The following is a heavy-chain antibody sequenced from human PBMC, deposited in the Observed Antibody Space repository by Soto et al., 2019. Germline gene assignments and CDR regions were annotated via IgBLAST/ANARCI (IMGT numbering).Heavy chain of an antibody. V-gene: IGHV2-5*02. CDR1: GFSLSTTGVG. CDR3: AHSSVGILYYYGMDV. Sequence: QITLKDSGPTLVKPTQTLTLTCTFSGFSLSTTGVGVGWIRQPPGKPLEWLALIYWDDDKRYSPSLKSRLTITKYTSKNQVVLTMTHMDPVDTATYYRAHSSVGILYYYGMDVWGQGTTVSVSS. J-gene: IGHJ6*02. D-gene: IGHD2-15*01. CDR2: IYWDDDK.